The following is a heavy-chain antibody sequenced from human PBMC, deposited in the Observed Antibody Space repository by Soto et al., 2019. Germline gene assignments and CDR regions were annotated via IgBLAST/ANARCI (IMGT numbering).Heavy chain of an antibody. V-gene: IGHV3-11*06. Sequence: GGALRLSCAASGFTFSDYYMSWIRQAPGKGLEWVSYISSSSSYTNYADSVKGRFTISRDNAKNSLYLQMNSLRAEDTAVYYCARDLAARGSTSLGYWGQRTLVTVSS. J-gene: IGHJ4*02. CDR3: ARDLAARGSTSLGY. CDR2: ISSSSSYT. CDR1: GFTFSDYY. D-gene: IGHD2-2*01.